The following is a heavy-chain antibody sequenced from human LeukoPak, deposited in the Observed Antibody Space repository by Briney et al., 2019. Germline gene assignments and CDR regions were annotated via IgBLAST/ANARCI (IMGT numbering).Heavy chain of an antibody. V-gene: IGHV3-11*01. CDR1: GFTFSDYY. D-gene: IGHD5-12*01. J-gene: IGHJ4*02. CDR3: ARVGSGYESDY. CDR2: ISSSGSTI. Sequence: GGSLRLSCAASGFTFSDYYMSWIRQAPGKGLEWVSYISSSGSTIYYADSVKGRFTIPRDNPRNSLYLQMNSLRAEDTAVYYCARVGSGYESDYWGQGTLVTVSS.